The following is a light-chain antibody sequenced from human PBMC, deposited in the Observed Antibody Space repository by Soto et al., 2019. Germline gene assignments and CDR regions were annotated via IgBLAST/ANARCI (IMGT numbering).Light chain of an antibody. CDR3: QQYSISPWT. CDR1: QSVSGSF. Sequence: EIVLTQSPGTLSLSPGERATLSCRARQSVSGSFLAWYQQKPGQAPRLLIYGASSRATGIPDRFSGSGSGTDFTLTISILAPEDFAVYYCQQYSISPWTFGQGTKVEIK. V-gene: IGKV3-20*01. CDR2: GAS. J-gene: IGKJ1*01.